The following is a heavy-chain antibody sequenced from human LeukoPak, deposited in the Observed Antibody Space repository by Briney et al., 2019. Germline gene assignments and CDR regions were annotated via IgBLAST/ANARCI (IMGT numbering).Heavy chain of an antibody. CDR3: ARDSTLRGNIGNDMDV. Sequence: GGSLRLSCAASGFTFSDYYMSWIRQAPGKGLEWVSYISHSGRTMYYADSVKGRFTISRDNAKNSLYLQMNSLRAGDTAVYYCARDSTLRGNIGNDMDVWGKGTTVTVSS. J-gene: IGHJ6*03. CDR1: GFTFSDYY. D-gene: IGHD2-15*01. V-gene: IGHV3-11*01. CDR2: ISHSGRTM.